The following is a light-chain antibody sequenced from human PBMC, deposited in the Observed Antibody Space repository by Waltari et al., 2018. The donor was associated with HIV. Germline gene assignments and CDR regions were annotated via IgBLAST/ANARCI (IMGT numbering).Light chain of an antibody. CDR3: QSYDNSLTCYV. V-gene: IGLV1-40*03. CDR1: SSNIGAGFD. CDR2: AAT. Sequence: QSVLTQPPSVSGAPGQRVTHPCSGHSSNIGAGFDVHWDQHLPGTAPKLFIYAATNRPSGVPDRFSGSKSGASDSRAMTGLQAEDEADYYCQSYDNSLTCYVFATGSRVTVL. J-gene: IGLJ1*01.